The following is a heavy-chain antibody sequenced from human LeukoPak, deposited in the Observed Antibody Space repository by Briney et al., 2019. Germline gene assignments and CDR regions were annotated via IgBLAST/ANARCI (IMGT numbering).Heavy chain of an antibody. CDR2: ISAYNGNT. Sequence: ASVKVSCKASGYTFTSYGIRWVRQAPGQGLEWMGWISAYNGNTNYAQKLQGRVTMTTDTSTSTAYMELRSLRSDDTAVYYCARVKRAFYTTGSFDYWGQGTLVTVSS. CDR1: GYTFTSYG. V-gene: IGHV1-18*01. J-gene: IGHJ4*02. CDR3: ARVKRAFYTTGSFDY. D-gene: IGHD1-1*01.